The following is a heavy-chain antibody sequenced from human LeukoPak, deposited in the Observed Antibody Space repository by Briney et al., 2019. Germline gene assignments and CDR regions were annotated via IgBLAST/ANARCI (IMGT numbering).Heavy chain of an antibody. V-gene: IGHV3-30*03. D-gene: IGHD1-26*01. J-gene: IGHJ5*02. CDR3: GRDSGSSYNWFDP. CDR2: ISYDGSNK. CDR1: GFTFSSYG. Sequence: GGSLRLSCAASGFTFSSYGMHWVRQAPGKGLEWVAVISYDGSNKYYADSVKGRFTISRDNSKNTVYLQMNSLRAEDTAVYYCGRDSGSSYNWFDPWGQGTLGTVSS.